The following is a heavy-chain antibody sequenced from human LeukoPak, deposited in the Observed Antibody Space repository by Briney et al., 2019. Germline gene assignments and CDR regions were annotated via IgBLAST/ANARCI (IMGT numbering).Heavy chain of an antibody. V-gene: IGHV1-2*02. D-gene: IGHD3-22*01. J-gene: IGHJ4*02. CDR3: ARAFSPFDSSGYYGH. Sequence: WASVKVSCKASGYTFTGYYMHWVRQAPGQGLEWMGWINPNSGGTNYAQKFQGRVTMTRDTSISTAYMELSRLRSDDTAVYYCARAFSPFDSSGYYGHWGQGTLVTVSS. CDR2: INPNSGGT. CDR1: GYTFTGYY.